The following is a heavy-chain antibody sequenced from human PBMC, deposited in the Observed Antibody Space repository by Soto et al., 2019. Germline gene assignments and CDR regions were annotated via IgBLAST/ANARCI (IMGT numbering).Heavy chain of an antibody. CDR3: ASSVRYDSGGYYFHYFDY. J-gene: IGHJ4*02. Sequence: LRLSCAASGFTVSSNYMSWVRQAPGKGLEWVSIVYSGGSTYYADSVKGRFTISRDNSQNTLYLQMNSLRAEDTAVYYCASSVRYDSGGYYFHYFDYWGKGTLVTVS. D-gene: IGHD3-22*01. V-gene: IGHV3-53*01. CDR1: GFTVSSNY. CDR2: VYSGGST.